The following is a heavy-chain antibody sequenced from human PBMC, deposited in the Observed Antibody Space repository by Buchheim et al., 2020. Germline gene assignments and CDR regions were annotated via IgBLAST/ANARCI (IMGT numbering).Heavy chain of an antibody. D-gene: IGHD6-13*01. CDR2: IYWNDDK. CDR3: AHKGASSWYGIGLIYFDY. Sequence: QITLKESGPTLVKPTQTLTLTCTFSGFSLSTSGVGVGWIRQPPGKALEWLALIYWNDDKRYSPSLKSRLTITKATPKNQVVLTMTNMDPVDTATYYCAHKGASSWYGIGLIYFDYWGQGTL. J-gene: IGHJ4*02. CDR1: GFSLSTSGVG. V-gene: IGHV2-5*01.